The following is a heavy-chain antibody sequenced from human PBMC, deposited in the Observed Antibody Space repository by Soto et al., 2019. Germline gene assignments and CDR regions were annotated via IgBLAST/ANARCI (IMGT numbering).Heavy chain of an antibody. J-gene: IGHJ6*02. CDR2: NSAYNGNT. CDR1: GYTFITYD. D-gene: IGHD2-15*01. Sequence: ASVKFSCKASGYTFITYDFTWVRQAPGQGLEWMGWNSAYNGNTNYAQKFQGRVTMTTDTSTSTVYMELRSLTSDDTAVYYCAREGFCSSGSCALYSHDYFGMDVWGQGTTVTVSS. V-gene: IGHV1-18*01. CDR3: AREGFCSSGSCALYSHDYFGMDV.